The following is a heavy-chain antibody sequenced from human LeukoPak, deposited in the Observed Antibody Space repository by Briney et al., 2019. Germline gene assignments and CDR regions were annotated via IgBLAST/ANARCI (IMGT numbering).Heavy chain of an antibody. CDR1: GGSISSYY. CDR2: IYYSGST. D-gene: IGHD1-1*01. V-gene: IGHV4-59*01. CDR3: ARPGETGNINWFGP. J-gene: IGHJ5*02. Sequence: SETLSLTCTVSGGSISSYYWSWIRQPPGKGLEWIGYIYYSGSTNYNPSLKSRVTISVDTSKNQFSLKLSSVTAADTAVYYCARPGETGNINWFGPWGQGTLVTVSS.